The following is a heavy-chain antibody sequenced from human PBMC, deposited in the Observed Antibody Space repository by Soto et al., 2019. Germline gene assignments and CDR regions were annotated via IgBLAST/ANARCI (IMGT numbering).Heavy chain of an antibody. CDR3: AEGTAVARQHFAN. CDR1: GFTFRSYG. V-gene: IGHV3-30*18. D-gene: IGHD6-19*01. CDR2: ISADGIDK. Sequence: QVQLVESGGGVVQPERSLGLSCAASGFTFRSYGMHWVRQAPGKGLEWVAAISADGIDKYYADSVKGRFTISRENSKNALYLQRNSLRPEDTAVYYCAEGTAVARQHFANWGQGTLVTVSS. J-gene: IGHJ4*02.